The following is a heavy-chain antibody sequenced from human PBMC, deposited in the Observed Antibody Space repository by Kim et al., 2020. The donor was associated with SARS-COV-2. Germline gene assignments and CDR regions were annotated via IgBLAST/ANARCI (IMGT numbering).Heavy chain of an antibody. CDR1: GGSISRNN. J-gene: IGHJ3*02. CDR2: IYTRGST. Sequence: SETLSLTCTVSGGSISRNNWCWILHHARKGLEWIGRIYTRGSTNYNPSLQSRVTMTVDTSKNHFSLKLSSATAAATAACYCASDVDSYAHSAAFDSWGQGEMVTVSS. CDR3: ASDVDSYAHSAAFDS. V-gene: IGHV4-4*07. D-gene: IGHD5-18*01.